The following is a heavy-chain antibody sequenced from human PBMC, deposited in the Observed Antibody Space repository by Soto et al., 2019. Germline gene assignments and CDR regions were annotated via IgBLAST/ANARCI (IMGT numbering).Heavy chain of an antibody. V-gene: IGHV5-51*01. CDR2: IYPGDSDT. CDR3: ARAGAYQLRNHGFDY. J-gene: IGHJ4*02. CDR1: GYSFTSYW. Sequence: GESLKISCKGSGYSFTSYWIGWVRQMPGKGLEWMGIIYPGDSDTRYSPSFQGQVTISADKSISTAYLQWSSLKASDTAMYYCARAGAYQLRNHGFDYWGQGTLVTVSS. D-gene: IGHD2-2*01.